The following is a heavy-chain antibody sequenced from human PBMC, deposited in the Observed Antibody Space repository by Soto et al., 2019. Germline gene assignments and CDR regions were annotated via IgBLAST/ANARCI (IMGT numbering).Heavy chain of an antibody. D-gene: IGHD3-9*01. CDR2: INAGNGNT. V-gene: IGHV1-3*01. CDR3: ARAVRRYYDILTGSAYFDY. Sequence: ASVKVSCKASGYTFTSYAMHWVRQAPGQRLEWMGWINAGNGNTKYSQKFQGRVTITRDTSASTACMELSSLRSEDTAVYYCARAVRRYYDILTGSAYFDYWGQGTLVTVSS. J-gene: IGHJ4*02. CDR1: GYTFTSYA.